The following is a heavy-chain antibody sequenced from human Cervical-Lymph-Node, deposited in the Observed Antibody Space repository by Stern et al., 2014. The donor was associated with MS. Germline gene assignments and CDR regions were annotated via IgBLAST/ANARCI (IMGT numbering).Heavy chain of an antibody. CDR2: MNPNSGNT. Sequence: VQLVESGAEVKKPGASVKVSCKASGYTFTSYDIHWVRQATGQGLEWVGWMNPNSGNTGYAQKFQGRVTMTRNTSISTAYMELSSLRSEDTAVYYCARDCKLRRFGSRGWFDPWGQGTLVTVSS. V-gene: IGHV1-8*01. CDR1: GYTFTSYD. J-gene: IGHJ5*02. D-gene: IGHD3-10*01. CDR3: ARDCKLRRFGSRGWFDP.